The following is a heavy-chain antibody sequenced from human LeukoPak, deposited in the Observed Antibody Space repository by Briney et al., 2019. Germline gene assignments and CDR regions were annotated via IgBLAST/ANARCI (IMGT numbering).Heavy chain of an antibody. CDR1: GFTFSSYA. CDR2: ISYDGSNK. CDR3: ARGRYNWNPDAFDI. V-gene: IGHV3-30-3*01. J-gene: IGHJ3*02. Sequence: PGRSLRLSCAASGFTFSSYAMHWVRQAPGKGLEWVAVISYDGSNKYYADSVKGRFTISRDNSKNTLYLQMNSLRAEDTAVYYCARGRYNWNPDAFDIWGQGTMVTVSS. D-gene: IGHD1-20*01.